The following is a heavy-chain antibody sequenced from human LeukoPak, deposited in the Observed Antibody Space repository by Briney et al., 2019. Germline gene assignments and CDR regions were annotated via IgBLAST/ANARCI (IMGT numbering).Heavy chain of an antibody. D-gene: IGHD6-13*01. J-gene: IGHJ4*02. CDR1: GFTFSSYW. Sequence: PGGSLRLSCAASGFTFSSYWMSWVRQAPGKGLEWVANIKQDGSERYYVDSVKGRFTISRDNAKNSLFLQMNSLRAEDTAVYYCLVIASAGTGYWGQGTLVTVSS. V-gene: IGHV3-7*01. CDR2: IKQDGSER. CDR3: LVIASAGTGY.